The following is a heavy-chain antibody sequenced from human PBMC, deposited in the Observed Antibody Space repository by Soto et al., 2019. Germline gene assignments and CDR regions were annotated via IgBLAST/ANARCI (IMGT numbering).Heavy chain of an antibody. D-gene: IGHD2-2*01. CDR1: GSTFTTYD. CDR2: MNPNRTNT. CDR3: VRGGFLSHDHVIIAPATLGFDP. V-gene: IGHV1-8*01. J-gene: IGHJ5*02. Sequence: QVQLMQSGAEVKKPGASVKVSCKASGSTFTTYDINWVRQAPGQGLEWMGWMNPNRTNTGYAEKLQGRVTMTRDTSISTAYMELSSLRYDDTAVYYCVRGGFLSHDHVIIAPATLGFDPWGQGTLVTVSS.